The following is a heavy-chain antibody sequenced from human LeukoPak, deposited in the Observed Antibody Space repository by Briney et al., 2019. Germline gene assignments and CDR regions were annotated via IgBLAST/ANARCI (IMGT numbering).Heavy chain of an antibody. Sequence: GGSLRLSCAASGFTFSSYGMHWVRQAPGKGLEWVAVILYDGSNKYYADSVKGRFTISRDNSKNTLYLQMNSLRAEGTAVYYCANGPNPFYCGGDCYSHYYYGMDVWGQGTTVTVSS. CDR3: ANGPNPFYCGGDCYSHYYYGMDV. CDR2: ILYDGSNK. CDR1: GFTFSSYG. V-gene: IGHV3-30*18. D-gene: IGHD2-21*02. J-gene: IGHJ6*02.